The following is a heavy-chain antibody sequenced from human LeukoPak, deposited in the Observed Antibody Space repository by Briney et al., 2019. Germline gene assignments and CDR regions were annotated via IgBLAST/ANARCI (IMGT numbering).Heavy chain of an antibody. V-gene: IGHV4-59*01. Sequence: SETLSLTCSVSGDSISTYYWSWIRQPPGKGLDWIGYTFYSGTTNYNPSLRSRFTISVDRSKNLVFLNLTSVTAADTAVYYCARGSRTRPYFESWGQGTLVTVSS. J-gene: IGHJ4*02. CDR3: ARGSRTRPYFES. CDR2: TFYSGTT. D-gene: IGHD6-25*01. CDR1: GDSISTYY.